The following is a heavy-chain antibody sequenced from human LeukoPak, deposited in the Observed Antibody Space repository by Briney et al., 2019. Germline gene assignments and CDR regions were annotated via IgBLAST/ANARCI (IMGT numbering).Heavy chain of an antibody. D-gene: IGHD6-6*01. CDR2: ISSTGSLM. CDR3: GGEPYGTSSDRLDY. J-gene: IGHJ4*02. Sequence: GGSLRLSCAASGFTFTDYYLSWIRQAPGKGLEWVAYISSTGSLMYYAHSVKGRFTISRDNAQNLVYLQMNSLRAEDTAVYYCGGEPYGTSSDRLDYWGQGTLVTVSS. V-gene: IGHV3-11*04. CDR1: GFTFTDYY.